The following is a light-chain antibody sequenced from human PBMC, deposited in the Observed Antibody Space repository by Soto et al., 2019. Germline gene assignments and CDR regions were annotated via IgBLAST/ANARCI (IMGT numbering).Light chain of an antibody. CDR3: QQYNSYL. J-gene: IGKJ1*01. Sequence: EIVFTQSPATLSLSPVERATLSCRASQSVSSYLGWYQQKPGQAPRLLIYDASNRATGIPARFSGSGSGTDFTLTISSLEPEDFAVYYCQQYNSYLFGQGTKVDIK. CDR2: DAS. CDR1: QSVSSY. V-gene: IGKV3-11*01.